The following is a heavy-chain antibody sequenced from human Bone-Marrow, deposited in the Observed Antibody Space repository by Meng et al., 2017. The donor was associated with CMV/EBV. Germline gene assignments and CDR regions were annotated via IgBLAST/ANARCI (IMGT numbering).Heavy chain of an antibody. D-gene: IGHD3-3*01. CDR3: ARGTTIFGVALIGY. CDR1: GGSISSGDYY. Sequence: SETLSLTCTVSGGSISSGDYYWGWIRQPPGKGLEWIGSIYHSGSTYYNPSLKSRVTISVDTSKNQFSLKLSSVTAADTAVYYCARGTTIFGVALIGYWGQGTLVTGSS. J-gene: IGHJ4*02. V-gene: IGHV4-39*07. CDR2: IYHSGST.